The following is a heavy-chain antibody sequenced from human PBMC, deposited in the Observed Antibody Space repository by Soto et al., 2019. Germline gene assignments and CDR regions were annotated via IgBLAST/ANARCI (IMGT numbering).Heavy chain of an antibody. CDR2: ITGSGGST. CDR3: ARDLNYGLFDY. Sequence: GGSLRLSSPPSEFPFSSYAMSWVRQSPGKGLTWVSVITGSGGSTYYADSVKGRFTISRDNAKNSLYLQMNRLRAEDTAVYYCARDLNYGLFDYWGQGTLVTVSS. V-gene: IGHV3-23*01. J-gene: IGHJ4*02. CDR1: EFPFSSYA. D-gene: IGHD4-17*01.